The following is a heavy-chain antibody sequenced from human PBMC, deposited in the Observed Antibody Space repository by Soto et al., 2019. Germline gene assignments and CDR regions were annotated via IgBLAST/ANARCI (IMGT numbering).Heavy chain of an antibody. CDR2: ISGSGGST. CDR3: AKDRYDSSGYYYRDFDY. V-gene: IGHV3-23*01. D-gene: IGHD3-22*01. CDR1: GCTFSTYA. J-gene: IGHJ4*02. Sequence: GSLILSCAASGCTFSTYAMSWVRQAPGKGLEWVSGISGSGGSTYYADSVKGRFTISRDNSKNTLYLQLKSLRAEDTAVYSCAKDRYDSSGYYYRDFDYWGQGTLVTVSS.